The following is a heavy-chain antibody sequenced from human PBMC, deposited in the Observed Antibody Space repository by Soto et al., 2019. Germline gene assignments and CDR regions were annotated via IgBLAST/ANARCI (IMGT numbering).Heavy chain of an antibody. D-gene: IGHD3-9*01. J-gene: IGHJ4*02. V-gene: IGHV3-7*01. Sequence: PGGSLRVSCAASGFTFSSYWMSWVRQAPGKGLEWVANIKQDGSEKYYVDSVKGRFTISRDNAKNSLYLQMNSLRAEDTAVYYCARDYYDILTGYYSGYFDYWGQGTLVTVSS. CDR2: IKQDGSEK. CDR1: GFTFSSYW. CDR3: ARDYYDILTGYYSGYFDY.